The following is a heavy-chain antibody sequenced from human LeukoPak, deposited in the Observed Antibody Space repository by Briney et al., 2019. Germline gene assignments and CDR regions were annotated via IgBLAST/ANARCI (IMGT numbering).Heavy chain of an antibody. CDR1: GFTFDDYT. D-gene: IGHD4-11*01. V-gene: IGHV3-43*01. CDR3: AKDGAVTTGYYYYYMNV. Sequence: GGSLRLSCAASGFTFDDYTMHWVRQAPGKGLEWVSLISWDGGSTYYADSVKGRFTISRDNSKNSLYLQMNSLRTEDTALYYCAKDGAVTTGYYYYYMNVWGKGTTVTVSS. CDR2: ISWDGGST. J-gene: IGHJ6*03.